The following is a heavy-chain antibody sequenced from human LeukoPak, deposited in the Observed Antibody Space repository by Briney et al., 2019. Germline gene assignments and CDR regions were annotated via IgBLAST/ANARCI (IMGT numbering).Heavy chain of an antibody. CDR3: AREGTLRAHWDPFDY. CDR2: IKTDGSEK. J-gene: IGHJ4*02. Sequence: GGSLRLSCAASEFSFSSYWMSWVRQAPGKGLEWVAIIKTDGSEKYYVDSVKGRFTISRDNARNSLYLQMNSLRGEDTAVYYCAREGTLRAHWDPFDYWGQGTLVTVSS. D-gene: IGHD7-27*01. V-gene: IGHV3-7*01. CDR1: EFSFSSYW.